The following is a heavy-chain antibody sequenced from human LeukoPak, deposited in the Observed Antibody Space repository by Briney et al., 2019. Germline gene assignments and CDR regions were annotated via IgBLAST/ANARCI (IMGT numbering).Heavy chain of an antibody. CDR3: ENLGYSD. D-gene: IGHD5-12*01. V-gene: IGHV3-7*01. CDR1: GFSFSAAW. J-gene: IGHJ4*02. CDR2: IKNDGSDK. Sequence: GGSLRLSCEASGFSFSAAWMTWVRQAPGKGLEWVATIKNDGSDKYYVDSVKGRFTLSRDNAKNLVYLQMNSLRVEDTAVYYCENLGYSDGGTGTLVTVSS.